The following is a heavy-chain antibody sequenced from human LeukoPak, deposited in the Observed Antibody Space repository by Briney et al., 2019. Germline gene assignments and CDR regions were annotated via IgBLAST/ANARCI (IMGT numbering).Heavy chain of an antibody. J-gene: IGHJ4*02. D-gene: IGHD6-19*01. V-gene: IGHV3-23*01. CDR1: GFTFSSYA. CDR3: AKPAGQSLVPTDY. Sequence: PGGSLRLSCAASGFTFSSYAMSWVRQAPGKGLEWGSAISGSGGSTYYADSVKGRFTTSRDNSKNTLYLQMNSLRAEDTAVYYCAKPAGQSLVPTDYWGQGTLVTVSS. CDR2: ISGSGGST.